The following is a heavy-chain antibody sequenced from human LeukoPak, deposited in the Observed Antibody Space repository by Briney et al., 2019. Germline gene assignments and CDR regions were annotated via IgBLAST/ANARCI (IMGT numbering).Heavy chain of an antibody. Sequence: VASVKVSFKASGYTFTSYYMHWVRQAPGQGLEWMGIINPSGGSTSYAQKFQGRVTMTRDTSTSTVYMELSSLRSEDTAVYYCATLIEMATITLEYWGEGTLVTVSS. J-gene: IGHJ4*02. CDR2: INPSGGST. D-gene: IGHD5-24*01. CDR3: ATLIEMATITLEY. V-gene: IGHV1-46*01. CDR1: GYTFTSYY.